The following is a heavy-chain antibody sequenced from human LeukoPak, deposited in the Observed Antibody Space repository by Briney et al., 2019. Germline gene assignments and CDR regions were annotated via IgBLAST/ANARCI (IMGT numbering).Heavy chain of an antibody. CDR3: AKDGSYYDSSGYYTPYPDY. CDR1: GFTFSSYA. D-gene: IGHD3-22*01. Sequence: GGSLRLSCAASGFTFSSYAMTWVRQAPGKGLEWVSAISGSGGSTYYADSVKGRFTISRDNSKNTLYLQMNSLRAEDTAVYYCAKDGSYYDSSGYYTPYPDYWGQGTLVTVSS. J-gene: IGHJ4*02. V-gene: IGHV3-23*01. CDR2: ISGSGGST.